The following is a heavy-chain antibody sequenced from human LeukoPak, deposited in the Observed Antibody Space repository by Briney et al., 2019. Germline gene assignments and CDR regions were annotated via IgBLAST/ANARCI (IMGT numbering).Heavy chain of an antibody. CDR2: INHSGST. CDR3: ASKTNSGSYFGYYYYGMDV. J-gene: IGHJ6*02. CDR1: GGSISSYY. V-gene: IGHV4-34*01. Sequence: PSETLSLTCTVSGGSISSYYWSWIRQPPGKGLEWIGEINHSGSTNYNPSLKSRVTISVDTSKNQFSLKLSSVTAADTAVYYCASKTNSGSYFGYYYYGMDVWGQGTTVTVSS. D-gene: IGHD1-26*01.